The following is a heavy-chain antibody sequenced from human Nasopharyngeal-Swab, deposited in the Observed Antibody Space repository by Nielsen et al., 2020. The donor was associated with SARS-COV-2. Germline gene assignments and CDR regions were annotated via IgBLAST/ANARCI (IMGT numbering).Heavy chain of an antibody. J-gene: IGHJ3*02. CDR1: GFTFDDYA. D-gene: IGHD3-10*01. CDR2: ISWNSGSI. CDR3: AKDRAYYYGSGSYWFDAFDI. V-gene: IGHV3-9*01. Sequence: SLKISCAASGFTFDDYAMHWVRQAPGKGLEWVSGISWNSGSIGHADSVKGRFTISRDNAKNSLYLQMNSLRAEDTALYYCAKDRAYYYGSGSYWFDAFDIWGQGTMVTVSS.